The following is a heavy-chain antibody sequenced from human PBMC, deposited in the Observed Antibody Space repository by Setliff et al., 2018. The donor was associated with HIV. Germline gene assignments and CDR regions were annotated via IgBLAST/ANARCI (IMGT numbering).Heavy chain of an antibody. CDR3: ASSWSRVPYYGMDV. Sequence: VKVSCKASGSTFSTYDINWVRQASGQGPEWMGWMNPNSGNTGYAPKLQGRVTMTRNTSISTAYMELSSLRSDDTAVYYCASSWSRVPYYGMDVWGQGTTVTVSS. D-gene: IGHD6-13*01. V-gene: IGHV1-8*01. CDR1: GSTFSTYD. CDR2: MNPNSGNT. J-gene: IGHJ6*02.